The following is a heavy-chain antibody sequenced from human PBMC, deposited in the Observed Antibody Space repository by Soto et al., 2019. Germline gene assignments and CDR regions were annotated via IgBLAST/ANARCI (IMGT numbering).Heavy chain of an antibody. V-gene: IGHV3-23*01. CDR3: AKCMQAYWNYEAHHL. D-gene: IGHD1-7*01. CDR2: ITASEGTT. CDR1: GFTFSTFS. J-gene: IGHJ3*01. Sequence: XGSLRLSCAASGFTFSTFSMTWVRQAPGKGLEWVAHITASEGTTYYADSVKGRFTISRDTSSNTLYLQMNSLRAEDTALYYCAKCMQAYWNYEAHHLWGQGTMVTVSS.